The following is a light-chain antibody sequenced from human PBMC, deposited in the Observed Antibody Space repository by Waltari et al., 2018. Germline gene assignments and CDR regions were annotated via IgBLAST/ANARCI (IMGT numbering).Light chain of an antibody. Sequence: QSVLTQPPSASGTPGQRVTISCAGGSSNIGSNTLNWYQHLPGTAPKLLIYNDNQRPSGVPDRFSGSKSGTSASLAISGLQSEDEVDYYCAAWDDSLNGQVFGGGTKLTVL. CDR3: AAWDDSLNGQV. V-gene: IGLV1-44*01. CDR1: SSNIGSNT. J-gene: IGLJ3*02. CDR2: NDN.